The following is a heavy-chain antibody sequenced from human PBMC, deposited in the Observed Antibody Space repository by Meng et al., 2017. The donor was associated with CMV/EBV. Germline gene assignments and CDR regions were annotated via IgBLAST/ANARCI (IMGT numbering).Heavy chain of an antibody. V-gene: IGHV3-30*02. CDR1: GFTFSSYG. Sequence: GESLKISCAASGFTFSSYGMHWVRQAPGKGLEWVAFIRYDGSNKYYADSVKGRFTISRDNSKNTLYLQMNSLRAEDTAVYYCANVAQSPGWGLPHYYYGMDVWGQGTTVTVSS. CDR3: ANVAQSPGWGLPHYYYGMDV. D-gene: IGHD1-26*01. J-gene: IGHJ6*02. CDR2: IRYDGSNK.